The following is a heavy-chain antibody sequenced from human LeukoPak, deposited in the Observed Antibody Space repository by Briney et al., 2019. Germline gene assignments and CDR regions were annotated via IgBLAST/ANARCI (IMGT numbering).Heavy chain of an antibody. CDR3: ARGPPNWGYDY. V-gene: IGHV1-8*02. CDR2: MNPNSGNT. J-gene: IGHJ4*02. D-gene: IGHD7-27*01. Sequence: ASVKVSCKASGGTFSSYAISWVRQAPGQGLEWMGWMNPNSGNTGYAQKFQGRVTMTRNTSISTAYMELSSLRSDDTAVYYCARGPPNWGYDYWGPGTLVTVSS. CDR1: GGTFSSYA.